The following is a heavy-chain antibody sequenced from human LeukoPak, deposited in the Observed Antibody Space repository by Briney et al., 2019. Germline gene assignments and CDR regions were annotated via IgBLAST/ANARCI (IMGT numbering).Heavy chain of an antibody. J-gene: IGHJ6*03. CDR2: INPSGGST. Sequence: ASVKVSCKASAYTLTSNYIHWVRQAPGQGLERVGIINPSGGSTTYAQKFQGRVTMTRDTSTSTVYMELTSLRSEDTAVYYCAKGRSDFFAYYYYLDVWGKGTTVTVSS. CDR3: AKGRSDFFAYYYYLDV. D-gene: IGHD2-21*02. V-gene: IGHV1-46*03. CDR1: AYTLTSNY.